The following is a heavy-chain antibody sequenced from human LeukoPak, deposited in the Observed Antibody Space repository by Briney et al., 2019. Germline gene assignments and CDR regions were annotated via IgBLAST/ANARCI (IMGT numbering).Heavy chain of an antibody. Sequence: GGSLRLSCAASGFTFSSYGMHWVRQAPGKGLEWVAVIWYDGSNKYYADSVKGRFTISRDNSKNTLYLQMNSLRAEDTAVYYCAREAYSSKWYADYWGQGTLVTVSS. CDR2: IWYDGSNK. V-gene: IGHV3-33*01. D-gene: IGHD6-13*01. J-gene: IGHJ4*02. CDR3: AREAYSSKWYADY. CDR1: GFTFSSYG.